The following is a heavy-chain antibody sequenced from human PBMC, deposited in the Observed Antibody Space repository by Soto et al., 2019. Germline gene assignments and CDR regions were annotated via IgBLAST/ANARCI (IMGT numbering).Heavy chain of an antibody. CDR1: GGSISTTSYY. CDR2: IYYNGFT. J-gene: IGHJ5*02. Sequence: QLQLQESGPGLVKPSETLSLTCSVSGGSISTTSYYWAWIRQPPGKGLEWVGSIYYNGFTYYSPSHKSRLTRSVDTSKHQFSLRLSSVTAADTALYYCARQDDFWSGYNSFDPWGQGTLVTVSS. D-gene: IGHD3-3*01. V-gene: IGHV4-39*01. CDR3: ARQDDFWSGYNSFDP.